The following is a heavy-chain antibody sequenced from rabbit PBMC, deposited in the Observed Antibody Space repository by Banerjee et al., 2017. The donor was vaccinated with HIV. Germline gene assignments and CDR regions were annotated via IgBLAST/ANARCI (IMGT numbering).Heavy chain of an antibody. CDR2: IGAGSGAT. CDR3: ARGSAGVGYAPYFNL. V-gene: IGHV1S40*01. J-gene: IGHJ4*01. Sequence: QSLEESGGDLVKPGASLTLTCTASGIDFSSYYYMCWVRQAPGKGLEWIGCIGAGSGATYYASWAKGRFTISKTSSTTVALQMTSLTAADTATYFCARGSAGVGYAPYFNLWGPGTLVTVS. D-gene: IGHD6-1*01. CDR1: GIDFSSYYY.